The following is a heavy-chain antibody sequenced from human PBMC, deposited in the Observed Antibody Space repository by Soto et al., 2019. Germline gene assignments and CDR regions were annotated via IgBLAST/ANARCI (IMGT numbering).Heavy chain of an antibody. J-gene: IGHJ6*03. CDR3: ARVGNQLLWGSYYYYYMDV. CDR2: MNPNSGNT. Sequence: ASVKVSCKASGYTFTSYDINWVRQATGQGLEWMGWMNPNSGNTGYAQKFQGRVTMTRNTSISTAYMELSSLRSEDTAVYYCARVGNQLLWGSYYYYYMDVWGKGTTVTVSS. D-gene: IGHD2-2*01. CDR1: GYTFTSYD. V-gene: IGHV1-8*01.